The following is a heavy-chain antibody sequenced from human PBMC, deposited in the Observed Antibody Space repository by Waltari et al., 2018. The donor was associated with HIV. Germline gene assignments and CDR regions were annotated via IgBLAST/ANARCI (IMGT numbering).Heavy chain of an antibody. CDR2: IYTSGST. Sequence: QVQLQESGPGLLKPSQTLSLTGTVAGGSISSASYYWTWIRQSAGKGLEWIGRIYTSGSTSYNPSLKSRVSISIDTSRNQFSLKLTSVTAADTAVYYCARDDLGSGWFFDYWGPGTLVTVSS. J-gene: IGHJ4*02. V-gene: IGHV4-61*02. CDR3: ARDDLGSGWFFDY. D-gene: IGHD6-19*01. CDR1: GGSISSASYY.